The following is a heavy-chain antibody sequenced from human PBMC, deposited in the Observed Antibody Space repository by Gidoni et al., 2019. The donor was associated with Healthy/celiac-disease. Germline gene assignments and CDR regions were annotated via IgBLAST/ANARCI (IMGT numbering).Heavy chain of an antibody. Sequence: QVQLVESGGGVVQPGRSLRLSCASSGFTFSSYGMHWVRQAPSKGLEWVAVIWYDGSNKYYADSVKGRFNISRDNSKNTLYLQMNSLRAEDTAVYYCAREYIAVAGSRYFDLWGRGTLVTVSS. D-gene: IGHD6-19*01. CDR2: IWYDGSNK. CDR3: AREYIAVAGSRYFDL. J-gene: IGHJ2*01. CDR1: GFTFSSYG. V-gene: IGHV3-33*01.